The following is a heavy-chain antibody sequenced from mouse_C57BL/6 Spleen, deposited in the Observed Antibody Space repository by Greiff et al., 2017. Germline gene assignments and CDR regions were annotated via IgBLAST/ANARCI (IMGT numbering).Heavy chain of an antibody. CDR1: GYTFTSYW. CDR3: AFTTVVARAMDY. J-gene: IGHJ4*01. Sequence: QVQLQQPGAELVKPGASVKLSCKASGYTFTSYWMQWVKQRPGPGLEWIGEIDPSDSYTNYNQKFKGKATLTVDTSSSTAYMQLSSLTSEDSAVYYCAFTTVVARAMDYWGQGTSVTVSS. CDR2: IDPSDSYT. V-gene: IGHV1-50*01. D-gene: IGHD1-1*01.